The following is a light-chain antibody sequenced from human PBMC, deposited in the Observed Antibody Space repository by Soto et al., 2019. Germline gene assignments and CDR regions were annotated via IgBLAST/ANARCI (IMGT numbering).Light chain of an antibody. V-gene: IGKV1-39*01. Sequence: DIQMTQSPSSLSASVGGRVTITCRASQTISSYLNWYQQTPGRAPALLIFAASTLQSGVPSRFSGSGSGTDFTLPIRSLQPEDFATYYCQQSYSSPYPFGPGTKLEIK. CDR3: QQSYSSPYP. CDR2: AAS. J-gene: IGKJ2*01. CDR1: QTISSY.